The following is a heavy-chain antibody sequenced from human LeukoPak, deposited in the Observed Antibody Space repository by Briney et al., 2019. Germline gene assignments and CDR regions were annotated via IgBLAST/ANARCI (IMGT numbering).Heavy chain of an antibody. V-gene: IGHV3-48*04. CDR2: ISSSSDSI. D-gene: IGHD3-22*01. J-gene: IGHJ4*02. CDR1: GFTFSSYS. CDR3: ARDPYYYDSRGPQYYFDY. Sequence: SGGSLRLSCAASGFTFSSYSMNWVRQAPGKGLECVSYISSSSDSIYYADSVKGRFTISRDNAKNSLYLQMNSLRAEDTAMYYCARDPYYYDSRGPQYYFDYWGQGTLVTVSS.